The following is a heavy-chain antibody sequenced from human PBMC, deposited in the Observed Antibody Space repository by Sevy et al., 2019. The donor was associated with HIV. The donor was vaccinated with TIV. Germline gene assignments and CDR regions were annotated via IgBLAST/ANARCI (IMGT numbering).Heavy chain of an antibody. CDR3: AKDRSEVYTAGTHLDY. Sequence: GGSLRLSCAASGFTFNSYGMHWVRQAPGKGLEWVAVISYDGSNKYYADSVKGRFTISRDNSKNTLYLQMNSLRAEDTAVYYCAKDRSEVYTAGTHLDYWGQGTLVTVSS. V-gene: IGHV3-30*18. CDR1: GFTFNSYG. D-gene: IGHD6-19*01. CDR2: ISYDGSNK. J-gene: IGHJ4*02.